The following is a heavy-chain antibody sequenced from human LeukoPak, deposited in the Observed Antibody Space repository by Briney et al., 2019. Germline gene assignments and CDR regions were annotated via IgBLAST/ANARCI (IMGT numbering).Heavy chain of an antibody. V-gene: IGHV3-11*01. Sequence: GGSLRLSCAASGFAFSDHYMSWTRQAPGKGLEWVSMISKTSSHKYYGDSVKGRFTISRDNAKNTLFLQMNNLKVEDTAVYYCARALGSLPYYYYGMDVWGQGTTVTVSS. CDR2: ISKTSSHK. D-gene: IGHD1-26*01. J-gene: IGHJ6*02. CDR3: ARALGSLPYYYYGMDV. CDR1: GFAFSDHY.